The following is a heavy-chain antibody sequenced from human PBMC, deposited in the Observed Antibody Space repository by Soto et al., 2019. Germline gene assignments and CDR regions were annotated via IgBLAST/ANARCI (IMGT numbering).Heavy chain of an antibody. Sequence: PGESLKISCKGSGYTFTNYWIGWVRQMPGQGLERMGIIYPGDSDTKYNPSFQGQVTISADKSITTPYLRWTSLKASDTAIYYCAASFFYYGMDVWGRLTTVTVSS. V-gene: IGHV5-51*01. J-gene: IGHJ6*02. CDR3: AASFFYYGMDV. D-gene: IGHD3-16*02. CDR1: GYTFTNYW. CDR2: IYPGDSDT.